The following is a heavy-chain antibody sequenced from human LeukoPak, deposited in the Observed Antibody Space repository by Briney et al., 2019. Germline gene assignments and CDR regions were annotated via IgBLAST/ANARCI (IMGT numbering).Heavy chain of an antibody. J-gene: IGHJ6*02. D-gene: IGHD2-15*01. V-gene: IGHV4-31*03. CDR2: IYYSGST. CDR1: GGSISSGGYY. CDR3: ARGCSGGSCAWGMDV. Sequence: SETLSLTCTVSGGSISSGGYYWSWIRQHPGKGLEWIGYIYYSGSTYYNPSLKSRVTISVDASKNQFSLKLSSVTAADTAVYYCARGCSGGSCAWGMDVWGQGTTVTVSS.